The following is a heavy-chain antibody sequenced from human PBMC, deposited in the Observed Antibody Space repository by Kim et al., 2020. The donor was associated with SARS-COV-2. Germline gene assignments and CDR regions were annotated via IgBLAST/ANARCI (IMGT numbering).Heavy chain of an antibody. Sequence: GESLKISCKGSGYSFTSYWISWVRQMPGKGLEWMGRIDPSDSYTNYSPSFQGHVTISADKSISTAYLQWSSLKASDTAMYYCARAPLPPYRYQLSWGRYNWFDPWGQGTLVTVSS. J-gene: IGHJ5*02. CDR3: ARAPLPPYRYQLSWGRYNWFDP. CDR2: IDPSDSYT. V-gene: IGHV5-10-1*01. CDR1: GYSFTSYW. D-gene: IGHD2-2*01.